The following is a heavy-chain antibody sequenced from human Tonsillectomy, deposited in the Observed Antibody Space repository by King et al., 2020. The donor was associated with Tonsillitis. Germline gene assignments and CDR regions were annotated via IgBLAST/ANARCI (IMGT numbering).Heavy chain of an antibody. CDR3: ASGRGGYNNFDY. J-gene: IGHJ4*02. Sequence: QLQESGPGLVKPSETLSLTCTVSGGSISSYYWSWIRQPPGEGLEGVWDNYYSGGTNYNPSLKSRVTISLDTSKNQFSLKMGSGIAADTAVYYCASGRGGYNNFDYGGQGTLFPVSS. V-gene: IGHV4-59*01. D-gene: IGHD5-24*01. CDR1: GGSISSYY. CDR2: NYYSGGT.